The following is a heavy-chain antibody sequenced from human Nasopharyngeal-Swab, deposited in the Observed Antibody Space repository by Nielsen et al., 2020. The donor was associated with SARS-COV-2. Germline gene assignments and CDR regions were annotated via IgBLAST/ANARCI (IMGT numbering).Heavy chain of an antibody. CDR3: ARDLDGPYYYDSSGFPDY. V-gene: IGHV3-33*01. Sequence: GGSLRLSCAASGFTFSSYGMHWVRQAPGKGLEWVAVIWYDGSNKYYADSVKGRFTISRDNSKNTLYLQMNSLRAEDTAVYYCARDLDGPYYYDSSGFPDYWGQGTLVTAPQ. J-gene: IGHJ4*02. CDR2: IWYDGSNK. CDR1: GFTFSSYG. D-gene: IGHD3-22*01.